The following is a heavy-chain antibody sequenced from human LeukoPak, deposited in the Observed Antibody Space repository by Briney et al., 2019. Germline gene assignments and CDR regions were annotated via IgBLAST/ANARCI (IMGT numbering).Heavy chain of an antibody. CDR1: GFTFSSYG. J-gene: IGHJ4*02. D-gene: IGHD6-13*01. CDR2: IRYDGSNK. Sequence: GGSLRLSCAASGFTFSSYGMHWVRQAPGKGLEWVAFIRYDGSNKYYADSVKGRFTISRDNSKNTLYLQMNGLTDEDTAVCYCARGGGSGRYGLPFDSWGQGTLVTVSS. CDR3: ARGGGSGRYGLPFDS. V-gene: IGHV3-30*02.